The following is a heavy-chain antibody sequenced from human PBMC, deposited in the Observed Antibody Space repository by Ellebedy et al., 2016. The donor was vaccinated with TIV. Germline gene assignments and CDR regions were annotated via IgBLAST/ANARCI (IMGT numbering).Heavy chain of an antibody. CDR1: GFTFSSYA. J-gene: IGHJ4*02. Sequence: PGGSLRLSCAASGFTFSSYAMHWVRQAPGKGLEWVAVISYDGSNKYYADSVKGRFTISRDNSKNTLYLQMNSLRAEDTAVYYCARDTGDIPRLIGFDYWGQGTLVTVSS. D-gene: IGHD2-8*01. CDR3: ARDTGDIPRLIGFDY. CDR2: ISYDGSNK. V-gene: IGHV3-30-3*01.